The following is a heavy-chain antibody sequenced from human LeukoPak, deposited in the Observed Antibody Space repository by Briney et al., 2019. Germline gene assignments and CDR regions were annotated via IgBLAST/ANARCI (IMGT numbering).Heavy chain of an antibody. D-gene: IGHD1-26*01. CDR1: GGSFSSSFYY. V-gene: IGHV4-39*01. Sequence: PSETLSLTCTVSGGSFSSSFYYWGWLRQPQGKGLEWIGSMYFSGSTHYNTSLKSRVTISVDTSKNQFSLKLTAVTAADTAVYYCANAASYSVDYWGQGTLVTVSS. J-gene: IGHJ4*02. CDR3: ANAASYSVDY. CDR2: MYFSGST.